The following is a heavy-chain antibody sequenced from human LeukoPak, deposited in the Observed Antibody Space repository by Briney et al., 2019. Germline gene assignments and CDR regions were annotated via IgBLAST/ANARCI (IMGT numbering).Heavy chain of an antibody. CDR2: ISSSSSYI. CDR3: AKEGYDIFPRTAFDI. J-gene: IGHJ3*02. CDR1: GFTFSSYS. Sequence: GGSLRLSCAASGFTFSSYSMNWVRQAPGKGLEWVSSISSSSSYIYYADSVKGRFTISRDNAKNSLYLQMNSLRAEDTAVYYCAKEGYDIFPRTAFDIWGQGTMVTVSS. D-gene: IGHD3-9*01. V-gene: IGHV3-21*01.